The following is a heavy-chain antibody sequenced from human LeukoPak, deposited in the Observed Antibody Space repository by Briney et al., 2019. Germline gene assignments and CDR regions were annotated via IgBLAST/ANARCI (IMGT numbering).Heavy chain of an antibody. CDR3: ARANSSGYYF. CDR1: GGSISSGDYY. D-gene: IGHD3-22*01. CDR2: ICYSGST. Sequence: SETLSLTCTVSGGSISSGDYYWSWIRQPPGKGLEWIGYICYSGSTYYNPSLKSRVTISVDTSKNQFSLKLSSVTAADTAVYYYARANSSGYYFWGQGTLVTVSS. J-gene: IGHJ4*02. V-gene: IGHV4-30-4*01.